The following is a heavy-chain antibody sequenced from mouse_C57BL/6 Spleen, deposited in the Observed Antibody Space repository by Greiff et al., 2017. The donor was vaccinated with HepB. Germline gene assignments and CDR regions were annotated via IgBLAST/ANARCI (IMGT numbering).Heavy chain of an antibody. CDR2: IYPGDGDT. CDR1: GYAFSSSW. CDR3: ARPVGSHWYFDV. J-gene: IGHJ1*03. D-gene: IGHD1-1*02. Sequence: VKLMESGPELVKPGASVKISCKASGYAFSSSWMNWVKQRPGKGLEWIGRIYPGDGDTNYNGKFKGKATLTADKSSSTAYMQLSSLTSEDSAVYFCARPVGSHWYFDVWGTGTTVTVSS. V-gene: IGHV1-82*01.